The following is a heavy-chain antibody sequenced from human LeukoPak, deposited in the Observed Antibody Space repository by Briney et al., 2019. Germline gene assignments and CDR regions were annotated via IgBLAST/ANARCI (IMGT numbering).Heavy chain of an antibody. CDR2: IYYTGTTT. CDR1: GGSISSVGYY. J-gene: IGHJ5*02. V-gene: IGHV4-31*03. D-gene: IGHD6-13*01. CDR3: ARATGGAAAADFDP. Sequence: SETLSLTCTVSGGSISSVGYYWSWIRQHPGKGLEWFGFIYYTGTTTYYNPSLKSRATISVDTSKNHFSLKLTSVTAADTAVYYCARATGGAAAADFDPWGQGTLVTVSS.